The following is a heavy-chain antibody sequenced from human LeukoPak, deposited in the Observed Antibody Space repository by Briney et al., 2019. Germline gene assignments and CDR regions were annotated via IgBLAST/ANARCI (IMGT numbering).Heavy chain of an antibody. Sequence: ASVKVSCKGSNYTFTSYPINWVRQAPGQGLEWMGSINTKTGKSTYAQGFTGRFVFSLDTSVSTAYLQISSLKAEDTAVYYCAREFRFGELLDNWFDPWGQGTLVTVSS. CDR1: NYTFTSYP. J-gene: IGHJ5*02. CDR3: AREFRFGELLDNWFDP. V-gene: IGHV7-4-1*02. CDR2: INTKTGKS. D-gene: IGHD3-10*01.